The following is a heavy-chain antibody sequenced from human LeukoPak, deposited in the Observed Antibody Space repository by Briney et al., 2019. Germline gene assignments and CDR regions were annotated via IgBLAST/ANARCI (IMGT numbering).Heavy chain of an antibody. CDR3: ARGLGTYYFDY. V-gene: IGHV3-23*01. D-gene: IGHD7-27*01. CDR1: GFTFSNYA. J-gene: IGHJ4*02. CDR2: ISGSGGST. Sequence: GGSLRLSCAASGFTFSNYAMSWVRQAPGKGLEWVSAISGSGGSTYYADSVKGRFTISRDNSKNTLYLQMNSLRTEDTAVYYCARGLGTYYFDYWGQGTLVTVSS.